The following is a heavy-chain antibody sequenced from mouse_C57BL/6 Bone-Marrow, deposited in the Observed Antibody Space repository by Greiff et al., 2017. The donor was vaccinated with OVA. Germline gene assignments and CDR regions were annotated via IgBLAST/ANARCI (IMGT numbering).Heavy chain of an antibody. CDR1: GYTFTDYY. D-gene: IGHD4-1*01. J-gene: IGHJ3*01. CDR3: AREGTGTGWFAY. CDR2: INPYNGGT. Sequence: EVQLQQSGPVLVKPGASVKMSCKASGYTFTDYYMNWVKQSHGKSLEWIGVINPYNGGTSYNQKFKGKATLTVDKSSSTAYMELNSLTSEDSAVYYCAREGTGTGWFAYWGQGTLVTVSA. V-gene: IGHV1-19*01.